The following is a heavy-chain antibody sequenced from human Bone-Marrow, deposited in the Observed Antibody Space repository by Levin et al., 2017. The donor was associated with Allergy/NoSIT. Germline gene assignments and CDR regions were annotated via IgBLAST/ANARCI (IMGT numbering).Heavy chain of an antibody. J-gene: IGHJ4*02. D-gene: IGHD3-10*01. CDR2: ITGSGSRR. CDR3: AKFRMPGGRVGVNSGCDY. V-gene: IGHV3-23*01. Sequence: PGGSLRLSCVASGFSFNSYAMTWVRQAPGKGLEWVSGITGSGSRRYYADSLRGRVTISRDNVENTLYLEINNLRDDDTAVYFCAKFRMPGGRVGVNSGCDYWGPGTRVSVSS. CDR1: GFSFNSYA.